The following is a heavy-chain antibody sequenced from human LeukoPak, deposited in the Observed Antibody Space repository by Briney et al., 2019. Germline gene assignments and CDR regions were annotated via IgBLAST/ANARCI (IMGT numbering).Heavy chain of an antibody. D-gene: IGHD5-12*01. V-gene: IGHV4-31*03. CDR1: GGSISSGGYY. Sequence: SETLSLTCTVSGGSISSGGYYWSWIRQHPGKGLEWIGYIYYSGSTYYNPSLKSRVTISGDTSKSQFSLKLSSVTAADTAVYYCARVSRYSGYETFGYWGQGTLVTVSS. J-gene: IGHJ4*02. CDR2: IYYSGST. CDR3: ARVSRYSGYETFGY.